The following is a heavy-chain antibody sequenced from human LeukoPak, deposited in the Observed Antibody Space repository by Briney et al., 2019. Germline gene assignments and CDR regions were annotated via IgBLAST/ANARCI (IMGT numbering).Heavy chain of an antibody. J-gene: IGHJ5*02. CDR2: IYPGDSDT. Sequence: GASLQISCQGSGSSFTSYWIGWVRQLPGKGLEWMGIIYPGDSDTRYSPSFQGQVTISADKSISTAYLQWSSLKASDTAMYYCARLGGPFSSSANWFDPWGQGTLVTVSS. V-gene: IGHV5-51*01. D-gene: IGHD6-13*01. CDR3: ARLGGPFSSSANWFDP. CDR1: GSSFTSYW.